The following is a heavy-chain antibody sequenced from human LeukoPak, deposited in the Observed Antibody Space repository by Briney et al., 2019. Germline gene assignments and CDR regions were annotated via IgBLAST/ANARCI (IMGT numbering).Heavy chain of an antibody. Sequence: SETLSLTCAVSGGPISSRSCYWGWIRQPPGKGLEWIGSIYYTGSTYHNPSLKSRVTMSVDTSMNQFSLNLNSVAAADTAVYYCAREDDVLADNAFDIWGQGTMVTVSS. D-gene: IGHD3-9*01. CDR3: AREDDVLADNAFDI. J-gene: IGHJ3*02. V-gene: IGHV4-39*07. CDR1: GGPISSRSCY. CDR2: IYYTGST.